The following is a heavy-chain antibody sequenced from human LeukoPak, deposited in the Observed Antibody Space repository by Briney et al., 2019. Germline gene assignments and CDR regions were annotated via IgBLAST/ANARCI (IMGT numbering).Heavy chain of an antibody. CDR2: ISDGGSGT. CDR1: GFTFSSYA. V-gene: IGHV3-23*01. J-gene: IGHJ3*02. Sequence: GASLRLSYAPSGFTFSSYAMSWVRQAPGKGLEWVAVISDGGSGTYYADSVRGRFTISRDNSKNTVYLQMNSLRAEDTAIYYCAKAVGSSGYFSRDAFDIWGQGTMVTVSS. D-gene: IGHD3-22*01. CDR3: AKAVGSSGYFSRDAFDI.